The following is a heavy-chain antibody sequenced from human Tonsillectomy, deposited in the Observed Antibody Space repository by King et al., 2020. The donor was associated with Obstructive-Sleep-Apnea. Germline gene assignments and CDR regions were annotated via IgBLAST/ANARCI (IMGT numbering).Heavy chain of an antibody. D-gene: IGHD3-16*01. V-gene: IGHV5-10-1*01. CDR3: ARLRGRDDPPFDY. Sequence: QLVQSGAEVKKPGESLRISCKGSGYSFTSYWISWVRQMPGKGLWCMGRIDPIDSYTNYSPPFQSHVTISADKSFSTAYLQWSSLKASETAMYYCARLRGRDDPPFDYWAQGTLVTVSS. CDR2: IDPIDSYT. J-gene: IGHJ4*02. CDR1: GYSFTSYW.